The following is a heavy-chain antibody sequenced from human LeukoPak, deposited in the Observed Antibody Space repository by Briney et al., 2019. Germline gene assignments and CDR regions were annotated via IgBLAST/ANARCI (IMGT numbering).Heavy chain of an antibody. D-gene: IGHD4-23*01. CDR3: ARDSDDYGGNFHYYYYMDV. J-gene: IGHJ6*03. V-gene: IGHV1-69*05. CDR1: GGTFISYA. Sequence: SVKVSCKASGGTFISYAISWVRQAPGPGLEWMGRIIPIFGTANYAQKFQGRVTITTDESMSTAYMELSSLRSEYTAVYYCARDSDDYGGNFHYYYYMDVWGKGTTVTVSS. CDR2: IIPIFGTA.